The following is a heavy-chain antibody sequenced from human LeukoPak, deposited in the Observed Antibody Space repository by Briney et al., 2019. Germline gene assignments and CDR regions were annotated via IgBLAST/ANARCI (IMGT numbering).Heavy chain of an antibody. D-gene: IGHD6-13*01. CDR3: ARDIAAPGSY. V-gene: IGHV3-7*01. J-gene: IGHJ4*02. CDR2: INQDGSET. Sequence: PGGSLRLSCAASEFTFSTYWMTWVRQAPGKGLEWVANINQDGSETYYVDSVKGRFTISRDNAKNSLYLQMNSLSAEDTAVYYCARDIAAPGSYWGQGTLVTASP. CDR1: EFTFSTYW.